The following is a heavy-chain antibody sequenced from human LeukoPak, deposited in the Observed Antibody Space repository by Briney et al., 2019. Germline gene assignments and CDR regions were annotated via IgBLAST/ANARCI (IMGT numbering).Heavy chain of an antibody. Sequence: GGSLRLSCVASGFTFSSYAMHWVRQAPGKGLEWVAVISYDGSNKYYADSVKGRFTISRDNSKNTLYLQKNSLRAEDTAVYYCAREASGAFDYWGQGTLVTVSS. D-gene: IGHD4/OR15-4a*01. CDR3: AREASGAFDY. CDR1: GFTFSSYA. V-gene: IGHV3-30*04. CDR2: ISYDGSNK. J-gene: IGHJ4*02.